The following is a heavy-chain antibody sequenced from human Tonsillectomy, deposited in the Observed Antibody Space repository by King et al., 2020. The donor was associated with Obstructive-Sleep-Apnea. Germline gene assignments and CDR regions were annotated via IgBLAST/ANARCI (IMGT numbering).Heavy chain of an antibody. CDR1: GFTFSSYA. D-gene: IGHD1-26*01. J-gene: IGHJ4*02. CDR2: ISSNGGST. V-gene: IGHV3-64*01. Sequence: VQLVESGGGLVQPGGSLRLSCAASGFTFSSYAMHWVRQAPGKGLEYVSAISSNGGSTYYANSVKGRFTISRDNSKNTPYLQMGSLRAEDMAVYYCAGGGNSGSRTPFDYWGQGTLVTVSS. CDR3: AGGGNSGSRTPFDY.